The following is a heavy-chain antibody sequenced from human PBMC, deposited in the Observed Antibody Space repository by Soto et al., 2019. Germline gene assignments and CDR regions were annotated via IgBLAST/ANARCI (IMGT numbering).Heavy chain of an antibody. J-gene: IGHJ4*02. CDR1: GGTFSSYA. V-gene: IGHV1-69*13. CDR3: AREDFWSGYCTRGYYFDY. Sequence: SVKVSCKASGGTFSSYAISWVRQAPGQGLEWMGGIIPIFGTANYAQKFQGRVTITADESTSTAYMELSSLRSEDTAVYYCAREDFWSGYCTRGYYFDYWGQGTLVTVSS. CDR2: IIPIFGTA. D-gene: IGHD3-3*01.